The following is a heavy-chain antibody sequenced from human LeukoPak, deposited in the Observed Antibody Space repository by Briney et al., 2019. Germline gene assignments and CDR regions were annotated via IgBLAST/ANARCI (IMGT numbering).Heavy chain of an antibody. CDR1: GFTVSSNY. J-gene: IGHJ4*02. V-gene: IGHV3-66*01. CDR3: PRGKGMVMKY. D-gene: IGHD5-18*01. Sequence: SGGSLRLSCAASGFTVSSNYMSWVRQAPGKGLEWVSVIYSSGSTYYADSVKGRFTISRDNSKNTLYLQMNSLRAEDTAVYYCPRGKGMVMKYWGQGTLVTVSS. CDR2: IYSSGST.